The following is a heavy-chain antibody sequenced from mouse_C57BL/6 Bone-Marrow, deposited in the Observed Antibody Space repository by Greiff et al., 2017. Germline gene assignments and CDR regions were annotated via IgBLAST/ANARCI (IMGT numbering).Heavy chain of an antibody. V-gene: IGHV1-62-2*01. CDR1: GYTFTEYT. CDR3: AGQGYDYDSGAYFDY. D-gene: IGHD2-4*01. CDR2: FYPGSGSI. J-gene: IGHJ2*01. Sequence: QVHVKQSGAELVKPGASVKLSCKASGYTFTEYTIHWVKQRSGQGLEWIGWFYPGSGSIKYNEKFKDKATLTADKSSSTVYMELSSWTSEDSAVYYWAGQGYDYDSGAYFDYWGQGTTLTVSS.